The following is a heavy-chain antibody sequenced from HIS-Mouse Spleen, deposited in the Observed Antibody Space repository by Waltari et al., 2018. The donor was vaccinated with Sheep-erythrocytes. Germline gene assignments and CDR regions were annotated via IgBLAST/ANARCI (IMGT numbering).Heavy chain of an antibody. V-gene: IGHV3-30*18. Sequence: QVQLVESGGGVVQPGRSLRLSCAASGFTFSSYGMHWVRQAPGKGLEWVAVISYDGSNKYYADSVKGRFTISRDNSKNTLYLQMNSLRGEDTAVYYCAKGGFGGNSNDAFDIWGQGTMVTVSS. CDR2: ISYDGSNK. D-gene: IGHD3-16*01. CDR3: AKGGFGGNSNDAFDI. CDR1: GFTFSSYG. J-gene: IGHJ3*02.